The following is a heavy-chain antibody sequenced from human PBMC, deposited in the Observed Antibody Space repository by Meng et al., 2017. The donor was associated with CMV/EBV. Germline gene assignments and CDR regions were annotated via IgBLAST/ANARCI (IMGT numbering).Heavy chain of an antibody. CDR3: ARETAGYDLNAFEI. Sequence: ASVPVSCQSSVGTFSSYAISWVRQAPGQGLEWMGWINPNTNGTHYAQKFQGRVSMTRDTSISIAYMELSRLRSDDTAVYFCARETAGYDLNAFEIWGQGTTVTVSS. V-gene: IGHV1-2*02. CDR1: VGTFSSYA. J-gene: IGHJ3*02. D-gene: IGHD5-12*01. CDR2: INPNTNGT.